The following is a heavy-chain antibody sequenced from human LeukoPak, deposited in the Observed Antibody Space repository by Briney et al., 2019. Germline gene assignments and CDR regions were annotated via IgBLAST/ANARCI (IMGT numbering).Heavy chain of an antibody. CDR2: INHSGST. J-gene: IGHJ4*02. Sequence: PSETLSLTCAVYGGSFSGYYWSWIRQPPGKGLEWIGEINHSGSTNYNPSLKSRVTISVDTSKNQSSLKLSSVTAADTAVYYCARGLYSSGWFDYWGQGTLVTVSS. CDR1: GGSFSGYY. D-gene: IGHD6-19*01. V-gene: IGHV4-34*01. CDR3: ARGLYSSGWFDY.